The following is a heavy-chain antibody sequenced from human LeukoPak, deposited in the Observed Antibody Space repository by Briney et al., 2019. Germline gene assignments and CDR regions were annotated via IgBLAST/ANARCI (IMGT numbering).Heavy chain of an antibody. CDR3: ARGRHYYDFLPI. J-gene: IGHJ3*02. Sequence: SETLSLTCTVSGGSISIYYWSWIRQPPGKGLEWIGYIYYSGSTNYNPSLKSRVTISVDTSKNQFSLKLSSVTAADTAVYYCARGRHYYDFLPIWGQGTMVTVSS. D-gene: IGHD3-3*01. CDR1: GGSISIYY. CDR2: IYYSGST. V-gene: IGHV4-59*01.